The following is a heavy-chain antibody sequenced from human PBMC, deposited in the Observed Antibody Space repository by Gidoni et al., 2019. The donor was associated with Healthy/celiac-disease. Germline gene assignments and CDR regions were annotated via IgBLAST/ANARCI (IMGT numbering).Heavy chain of an antibody. J-gene: IGHJ4*02. Sequence: EVQLVVYGGGLVPPGVSLRLSCAASGLTVSSTYMRWVRQSPGKGLEWVSVMYSGGSTYHADSVKGRFTISRDNSQNTLYLKMNSLRAEDTAVYYCARDSLDSSGRWGQGTLVTVSS. CDR1: GLTVSSTY. D-gene: IGHD3-22*01. CDR2: MYSGGST. CDR3: ARDSLDSSGR. V-gene: IGHV3-66*01.